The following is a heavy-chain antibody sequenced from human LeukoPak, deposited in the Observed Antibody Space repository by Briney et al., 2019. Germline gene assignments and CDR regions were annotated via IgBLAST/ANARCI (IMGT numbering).Heavy chain of an antibody. CDR1: GFTFSSYW. V-gene: IGHV3-74*01. Sequence: GGSLGLSCAASGFTFSSYWMHWVRQAPGKGLVWVSRINSDGSSTSYADSVKGRFTISRDNAKNTLYLQMNSLRAEDTAVYYCARVFEDFSFRREFFDYWGQGTLVTVSS. CDR3: ARVFEDFSFRREFFDY. D-gene: IGHD3-10*01. J-gene: IGHJ4*02. CDR2: INSDGSST.